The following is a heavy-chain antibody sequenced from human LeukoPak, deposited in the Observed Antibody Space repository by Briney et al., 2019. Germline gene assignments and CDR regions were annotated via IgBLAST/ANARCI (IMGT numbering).Heavy chain of an antibody. D-gene: IGHD6-13*01. Sequence: GGSLRLACAASGFTFGDLWMSWVRQAPGKGLEWVAVIANDGRDKKYADSVKGRFTISRDNSKNTLYLQMNSLRAEDTAVYYCAKDGRVAAAAYYFDYWGQGTLATVSS. CDR2: IANDGRDK. V-gene: IGHV3-30*18. CDR1: GFTFGDLW. J-gene: IGHJ4*02. CDR3: AKDGRVAAAAYYFDY.